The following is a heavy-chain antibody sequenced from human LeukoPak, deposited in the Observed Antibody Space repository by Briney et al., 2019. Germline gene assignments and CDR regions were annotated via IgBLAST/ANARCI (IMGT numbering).Heavy chain of an antibody. CDR3: ARGPYCSGGSCHVDY. CDR1: GGSTSSSNW. Sequence: SETLSLTCAVSGGSTSSSNWWIWVRQPPGKGLEWIGEIYHSGSTNYNPSLKSRVTISVDKSKNQFSLKLTSVTAADTAVYYCARGPYCSGGSCHVDYWGQGTLVTVSS. V-gene: IGHV4-4*02. J-gene: IGHJ4*02. CDR2: IYHSGST. D-gene: IGHD2-15*01.